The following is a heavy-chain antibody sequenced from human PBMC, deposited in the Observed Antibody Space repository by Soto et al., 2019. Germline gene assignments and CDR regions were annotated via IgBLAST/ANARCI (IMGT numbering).Heavy chain of an antibody. Sequence: GGSLRLSCAASGFTFSSYAMSWVRQAPGKGLEWVSAISGSGGSTYYADSVKGRFTISRDNSKNTRYLQMNSLRDEDTAVYYCAKAFIRVYYYDSSGPYYFDYWGHGTLVTVSS. V-gene: IGHV3-23*01. D-gene: IGHD3-22*01. CDR2: ISGSGGST. CDR1: GFTFSSYA. J-gene: IGHJ4*01. CDR3: AKAFIRVYYYDSSGPYYFDY.